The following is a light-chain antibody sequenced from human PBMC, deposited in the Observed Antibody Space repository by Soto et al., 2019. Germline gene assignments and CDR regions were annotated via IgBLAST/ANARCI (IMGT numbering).Light chain of an antibody. Sequence: QSVLTQPASVSGSPGQSITISCTGTSSDIGAYNYVSWYQQHPGKAPKLMIYAVSYRPSGVSNRFSGSKSGNTASLTISGLQAEVEADYYFSSYASTSSFVFGGGTKLTVL. CDR1: SSDIGAYNY. J-gene: IGLJ3*02. CDR2: AVS. V-gene: IGLV2-14*01. CDR3: SSYASTSSFV.